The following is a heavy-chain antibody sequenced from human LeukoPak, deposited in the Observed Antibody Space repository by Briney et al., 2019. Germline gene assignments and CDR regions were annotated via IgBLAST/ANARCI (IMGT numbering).Heavy chain of an antibody. CDR2: IRYDGSNK. D-gene: IGHD6-13*01. CDR3: ARDRSSTWSLDY. Sequence: GGSLRPSCAASGFTFSSYGMHWVRQAPGKGLEWVAFIRYDGSNKYNADSVKGRFTISRDNSKNSLYLQMNSLRADDTAVYYCARDRSSTWSLDYWGQGTLVTVSS. J-gene: IGHJ4*02. CDR1: GFTFSSYG. V-gene: IGHV3-30*02.